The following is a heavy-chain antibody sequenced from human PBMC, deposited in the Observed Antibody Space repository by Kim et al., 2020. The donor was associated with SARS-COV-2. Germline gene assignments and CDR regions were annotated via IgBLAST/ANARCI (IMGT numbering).Heavy chain of an antibody. CDR2: IWYDGSNK. CDR3: ARCCWGRLGYCSSTSCPPSYYYGMDV. D-gene: IGHD2-2*01. V-gene: IGHV3-33*01. Sequence: GGSLRLSCAASGFTFSSYGMHWVRQAPGKGLEWVAVIWYDGSNKYYADSVKGRFTISRDNSKNTLYLQMNSLRAEDTAVYYCARCCWGRLGYCSSTSCPPSYYYGMDVWGQGTTVTVSS. J-gene: IGHJ6*02. CDR1: GFTFSSYG.